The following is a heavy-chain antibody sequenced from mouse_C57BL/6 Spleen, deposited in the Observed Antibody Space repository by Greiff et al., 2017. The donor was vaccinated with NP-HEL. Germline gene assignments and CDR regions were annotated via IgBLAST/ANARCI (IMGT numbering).Heavy chain of an antibody. CDR2: ISSGSSTI. CDR3: ARSYYDYLDY. CDR1: GFTFSDYG. Sequence: EVMLVESGGGLVKPGGSLKLSCAASGFTFSDYGMHWVRQAPEKGLEWVAYISSGSSTIYYADTVKGRFTISRDNAKNTLFLQMTSLRSEDTAMYYCARSYYDYLDYWGQGTTLTVSS. V-gene: IGHV5-17*01. D-gene: IGHD2-4*01. J-gene: IGHJ2*01.